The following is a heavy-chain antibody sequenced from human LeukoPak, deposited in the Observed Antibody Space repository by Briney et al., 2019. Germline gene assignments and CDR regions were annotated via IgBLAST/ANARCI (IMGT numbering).Heavy chain of an antibody. CDR3: AKDLRSGPMIRGVSYFDY. Sequence: GGSLRLSCAASGFTFSSYAMTWVRQAPGKGLEWVSSFSFNGESTYYADSAKGRFTISRDNSKNTLYLQMNSLRAEDTAVVYCAKDLRSGPMIRGVSYFDYWGQGTLVTVSS. J-gene: IGHJ4*02. CDR2: FSFNGEST. V-gene: IGHV3-23*01. CDR1: GFTFSSYA. D-gene: IGHD3-10*01.